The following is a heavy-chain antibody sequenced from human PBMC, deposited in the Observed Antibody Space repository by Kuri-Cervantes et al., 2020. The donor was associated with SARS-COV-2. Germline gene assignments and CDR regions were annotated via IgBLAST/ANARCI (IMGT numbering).Heavy chain of an antibody. CDR1: GFTVSSNY. V-gene: IGHV3-53*01. D-gene: IGHD3-3*01. Sequence: GGSLRLSCAASGFTVSSNYMSWVRQAPGKGLEWDSVIYSGGSTYDADSVKGRFTISRDNSKNTLYLQMNSLRAEDTAVYYCARVRGRNDFWSGYRERWGDAFDIWGQGTMVTVSS. J-gene: IGHJ3*02. CDR2: IYSGGST. CDR3: ARVRGRNDFWSGYRERWGDAFDI.